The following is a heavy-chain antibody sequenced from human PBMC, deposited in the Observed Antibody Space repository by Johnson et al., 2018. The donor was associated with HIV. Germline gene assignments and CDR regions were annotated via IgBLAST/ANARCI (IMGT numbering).Heavy chain of an antibody. Sequence: EVQLVESGGGLVQPGGSLKLSCAASGFTFSGSAMHWVRQAPGKGLEWVSLIYTGGSTYYADSVKGRFTISRDNSKNTLYLQMNSLRVEDTAVYYCARDRPHDDNGYYYVPDAFDIWGQGTMVTVSS. CDR2: IYTGGST. CDR1: GFTFSGSA. CDR3: ARDRPHDDNGYYYVPDAFDI. J-gene: IGHJ3*02. D-gene: IGHD3-22*01. V-gene: IGHV3-66*01.